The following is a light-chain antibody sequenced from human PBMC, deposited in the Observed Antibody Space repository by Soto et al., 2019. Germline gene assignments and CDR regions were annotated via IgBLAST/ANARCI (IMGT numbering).Light chain of an antibody. J-gene: IGKJ5*01. CDR3: QQYGTSPPRIT. CDR2: GAS. Sequence: EIVLTQSPGTLSLSPGERATLSCRASQSVSRVYLAWYQQKPGQAPRLLIFGASSRATAIPDRFSGSGSGTDFTLTISRVEPEDFAVYYCQQYGTSPPRITFGQGTRLEIK. V-gene: IGKV3-20*01. CDR1: QSVSRVY.